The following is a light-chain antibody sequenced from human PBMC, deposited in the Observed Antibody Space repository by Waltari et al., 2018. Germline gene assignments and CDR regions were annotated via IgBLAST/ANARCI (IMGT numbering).Light chain of an antibody. Sequence: QSALTQPRSVSGSPGQSVTISCTGTSTDVGGYNYVSWYQHHPGKAPKLIICDVTKRPSGVPGRITATQSDNPASLTISELQAENEADYYCCSYAGSITFWVFGGGTKLTVL. V-gene: IGLV2-11*01. CDR3: CSYAGSITFWV. CDR2: DVT. CDR1: STDVGGYNY. J-gene: IGLJ3*02.